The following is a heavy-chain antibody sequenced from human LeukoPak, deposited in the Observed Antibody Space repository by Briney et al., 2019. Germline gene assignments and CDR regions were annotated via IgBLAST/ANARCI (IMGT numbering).Heavy chain of an antibody. CDR1: GFTFSSYS. J-gene: IGHJ4*02. CDR2: ISSSSSYI. CDR3: ARDQPYECSNWNHLPAPRR. V-gene: IGHV3-21*01. D-gene: IGHD1-14*01. Sequence: GGSLRLSCAASGFTFSSYSMNWARQAPGKGLEWVSSISSSSSYIYYADSVKGRFTISRDNAKNSLYLQMNSLRAEDTAVYYCARDQPYECSNWNHLPAPRRWGQGTLVTVSS.